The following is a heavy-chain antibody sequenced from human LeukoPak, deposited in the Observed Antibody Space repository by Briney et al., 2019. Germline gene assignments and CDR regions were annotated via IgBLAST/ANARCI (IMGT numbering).Heavy chain of an antibody. CDR3: VTWRYYYDSSAYYPDY. V-gene: IGHV4-39*01. CDR2: LYYSGST. D-gene: IGHD3-22*01. J-gene: IGHJ4*02. Sequence: SETLSLTCTVSSGSISSSSYYWGWIRQPPGKGLEWIGSLYYSGSTYYKLSLKSRVTISVDTSKNQFSLKLTSVTAADTAVYYCVTWRYYYDSSAYYPDYWGQGTLVTVSS. CDR1: SGSISSSSYY.